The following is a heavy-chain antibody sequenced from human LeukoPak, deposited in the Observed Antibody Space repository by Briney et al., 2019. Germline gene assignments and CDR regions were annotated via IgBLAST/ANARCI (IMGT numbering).Heavy chain of an antibody. CDR2: ISYDGSNK. J-gene: IGHJ4*02. CDR1: GFTFSSYG. V-gene: IGHV3-30*18. D-gene: IGHD2-2*01. Sequence: GGSLRLSCAASGFTFSSYGMHWVRQAPGKGLEWVAVISYDGSNKYYADSVKGRFTISRDNSKNTLYLQMNSLRAEDTAVYYCAKWYCSNTSCSPVNYWGQGTLVTVSS. CDR3: AKWYCSNTSCSPVNY.